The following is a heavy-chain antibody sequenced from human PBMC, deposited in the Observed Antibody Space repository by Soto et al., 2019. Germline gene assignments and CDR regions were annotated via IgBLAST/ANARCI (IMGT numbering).Heavy chain of an antibody. CDR2: IYYNGST. J-gene: IGHJ5*02. CDR1: GGSISSNFYY. Sequence: SETLSVTCTVSGGSISSNFYYWAWIRQPPGKGLEWIGTIYYNGSTYYNPSLKSRVTISVDTSKNQFSLKISSVTAADTSVYSCASGGTWGQGTLVTVYS. CDR3: ASGGT. D-gene: IGHD2-8*02. V-gene: IGHV4-39*01.